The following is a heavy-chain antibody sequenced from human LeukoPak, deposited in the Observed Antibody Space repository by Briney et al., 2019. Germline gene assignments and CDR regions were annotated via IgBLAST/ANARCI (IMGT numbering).Heavy chain of an antibody. CDR1: GFTFSSYA. CDR2: ISYDGSNK. CDR3: ARVKFGDYGDY. J-gene: IGHJ4*02. V-gene: IGHV3-30*14. Sequence: PGGSLRLSCAASGFTFSSYAMHWVRQAPGKGLEWVALISYDGSNKYHADSVKGRFTISRDNSKNTLYLQMNSLRAEDTAVYYCARVKFGDYGDYWGQGTLVTVSS. D-gene: IGHD3-10*01.